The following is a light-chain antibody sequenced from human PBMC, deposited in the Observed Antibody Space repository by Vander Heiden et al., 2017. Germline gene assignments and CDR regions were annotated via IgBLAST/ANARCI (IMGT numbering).Light chain of an antibody. CDR3: QESDNSTGVV. J-gene: IGLJ2*01. CDR2: HDS. CDR1: KLGDKY. Sequence: SYELTQPPSVSVSPGQTASITCPGDKLGDKYACWYQQKPGPSPVLVSEHDSRRPAGTPGRVSGTNAGTNANMNISGTQAVDDAYYYYQESDNSTGVVVGGGTKLTGL. V-gene: IGLV3-1*01.